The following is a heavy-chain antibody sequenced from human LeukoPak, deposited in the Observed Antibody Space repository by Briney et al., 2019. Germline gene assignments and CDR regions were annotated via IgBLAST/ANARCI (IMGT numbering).Heavy chain of an antibody. CDR3: ARGIPGEDDSYGMDV. Sequence: GASVKVSCKASGGTFSSYAISWVRQAPGQGLEWMGGIIPIFGTANYAQKFQGRVTITADESTSTAYMELSSLRSEDTAVYYCARGIPGEDDSYGMDVWGQGTRSPSP. CDR1: GGTFSSYA. CDR2: IIPIFGTA. V-gene: IGHV1-69*01. D-gene: IGHD3-16*01. J-gene: IGHJ6*02.